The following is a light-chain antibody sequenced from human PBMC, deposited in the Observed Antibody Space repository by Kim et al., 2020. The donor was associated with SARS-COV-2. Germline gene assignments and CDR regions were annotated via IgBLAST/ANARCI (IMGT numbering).Light chain of an antibody. CDR3: QSYDSSLSGFYV. CDR1: SSNIGAGYD. Sequence: VTISCTGSSSNIGAGYDVHWYQQLPGTAPKLLIYGNSNRPSGVPDRFSGSKSGTTASLAITGLQAEDEADYYCQSYDSSLSGFYVFGTGTKVTVL. V-gene: IGLV1-40*01. J-gene: IGLJ1*01. CDR2: GNS.